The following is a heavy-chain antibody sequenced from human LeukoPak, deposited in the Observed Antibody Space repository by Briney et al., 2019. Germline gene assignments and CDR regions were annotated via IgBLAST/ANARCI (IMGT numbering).Heavy chain of an antibody. CDR3: QREDRHFNWSDP. CDR2: ISAYNGNT. CDR1: GYTFTSYG. Sequence: ASVKVSCKASGYTFTSYGISWVRQAPGQGLEWMGWISAYNGNTNYAQKLQGRVTMTTDTSTSTAYMELRSLRSDDTAVYYYQREDRHFNWSDPWAREPWSPSPQ. V-gene: IGHV1-18*01. J-gene: IGHJ5*02.